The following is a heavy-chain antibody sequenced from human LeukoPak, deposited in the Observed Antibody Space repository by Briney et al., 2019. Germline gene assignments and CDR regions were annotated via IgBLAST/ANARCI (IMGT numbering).Heavy chain of an antibody. D-gene: IGHD2-2*01. J-gene: IGHJ3*02. CDR3: AKDRTIVPGAFDI. CDR1: GFTFSSYG. V-gene: IGHV3-30*02. Sequence: PGGSLRLSCAASGFTFSSYGMHWVRQAPGKGLEWVAVIWYGGSNKYYADSVKGRFTISRDNSKNTLYLQMNSLRAEDTAVYYCAKDRTIVPGAFDIWGQGTMVTVSS. CDR2: IWYGGSNK.